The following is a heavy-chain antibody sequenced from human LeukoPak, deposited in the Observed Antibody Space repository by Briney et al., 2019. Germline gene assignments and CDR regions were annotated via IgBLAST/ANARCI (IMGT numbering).Heavy chain of an antibody. J-gene: IGHJ3*01. CDR2: MFYSGST. CDR1: GGSISSRSHC. V-gene: IGHV4-39*01. CDR3: AVAGVRYYDSSGLHAFDF. D-gene: IGHD3-22*01. Sequence: SETLSLTCAVSGGSISSRSHCWGWLRQPPGTGLEWLGTMFYSGSTYYNPSLKSRVAISVDTSENQFSLELNSVTAADTAVYYCAVAGVRYYDSSGLHAFDFWGRGTMVTVSS.